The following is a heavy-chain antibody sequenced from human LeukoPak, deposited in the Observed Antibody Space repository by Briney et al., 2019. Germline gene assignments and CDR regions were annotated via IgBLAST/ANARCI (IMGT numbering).Heavy chain of an antibody. V-gene: IGHV4-39*01. CDR3: ARNMADSALEFAF. CDR2: IYYSGST. D-gene: IGHD3-3*02. CDR1: GGSISTTNYY. J-gene: IGHJ4*02. Sequence: SETLSLTCTVSGGSISTTNYYWGWIRQPPGKGLEWIGSIYYSGSTYYNPSLKSRVTISAATSKNQFSLNLSSVTAADTAVYFCARNMADSALEFAFWGQGTLLTVSS.